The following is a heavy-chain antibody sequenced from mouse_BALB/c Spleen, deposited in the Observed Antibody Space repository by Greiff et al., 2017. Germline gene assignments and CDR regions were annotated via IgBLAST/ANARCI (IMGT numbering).Heavy chain of an antibody. D-gene: IGHD1-2*01. Sequence: VQLQQSGAELVKPGASVKLSCTASGFNITDTYMHWVKQRPEQGLEWIGRIDPANGNTKYDPKFQGKATITADTSSNTAYLQLSSLTSEDTAVYYCAREGYYGYGFAYWGQGTLVTVSA. V-gene: IGHV14-3*02. CDR2: IDPANGNT. J-gene: IGHJ3*01. CDR1: GFNITDTY. CDR3: AREGYYGYGFAY.